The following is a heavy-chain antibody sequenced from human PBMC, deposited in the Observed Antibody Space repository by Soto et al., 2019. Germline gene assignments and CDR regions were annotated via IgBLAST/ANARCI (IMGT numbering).Heavy chain of an antibody. CDR1: GGSISSYY. V-gene: IGHV4-59*01. CDR2: IYYSGST. D-gene: IGHD3-10*01. Sequence: PSETLSLTCTVSGGSISSYYWSWIRQPPGKGLEWIGYIYYSGSTNYNPSLKSRVTISVDTSKNQFSLKLSSVTAADTPVYYCARTYYYGSGSLYYFDYWGQGTLVTVSS. CDR3: ARTYYYGSGSLYYFDY. J-gene: IGHJ4*02.